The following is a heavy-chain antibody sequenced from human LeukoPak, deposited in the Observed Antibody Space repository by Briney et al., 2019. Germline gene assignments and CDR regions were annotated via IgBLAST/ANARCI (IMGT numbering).Heavy chain of an antibody. CDR1: GFTFSSYA. CDR3: ATDPGRDGYNKNAFDI. Sequence: GGSLRLSCAAPGFTFSSYAMSWVRQAPGKGLEWVSAISGSGGSTYYADSVKGRFTISRDNSKNSLYLQMNSLRAEDTALYYCATDPGRDGYNKNAFDIWGQGTMVTVSS. CDR2: ISGSGGST. V-gene: IGHV3-23*01. D-gene: IGHD5-24*01. J-gene: IGHJ3*02.